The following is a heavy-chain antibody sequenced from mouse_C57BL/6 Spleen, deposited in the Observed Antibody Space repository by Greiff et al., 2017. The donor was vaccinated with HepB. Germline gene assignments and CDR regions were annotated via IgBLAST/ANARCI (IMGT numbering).Heavy chain of an antibody. CDR3: AGILMDY. V-gene: IGHV1-82*01. J-gene: IGHJ4*01. CDR2: IYPGDGDT. Sequence: QVQLKESGPELVKPGASVKISCKASGYAFSSSWMNWVKQRPGKGLEWIGRIYPGDGDTNYNGKFKGKATLTADKSSSTAYMQLSSLTSEDSAVYFCAGILMDYWGQGTSVTVSS. CDR1: GYAFSSSW.